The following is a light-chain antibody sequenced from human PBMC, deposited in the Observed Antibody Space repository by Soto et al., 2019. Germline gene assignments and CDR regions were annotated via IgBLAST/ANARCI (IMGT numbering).Light chain of an antibody. Sequence: EIGLTQSPGTLSLSPGERATLSCRASQRVSSSYLAWYQQKPGQAPRLLIYGASSRATGIPDRFSGSGSGTDFTLTISRLEPEDCAVYYCQQYGSSPRTFGQGTKVEIK. J-gene: IGKJ1*01. V-gene: IGKV3-20*01. CDR2: GAS. CDR1: QRVSSSY. CDR3: QQYGSSPRT.